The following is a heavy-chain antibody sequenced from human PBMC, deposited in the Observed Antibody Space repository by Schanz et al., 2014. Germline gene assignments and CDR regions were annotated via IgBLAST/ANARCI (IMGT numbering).Heavy chain of an antibody. CDR2: IYSSGIP. Sequence: QVQLQESGPGLVKPSETLSLTCSVSGGSINNFYWGWIRQSPGKGLEWIGYIYSSGIPTYNPSLKSRVSPPAESTKNQFSLKLTSVTAGDAAVYYCARGGSAMVRGVMTASYWFFDLGGRGTLVTVSP. CDR1: GGSINNFY. CDR3: ARGGSAMVRGVMTASYWFFDL. D-gene: IGHD3-10*01. J-gene: IGHJ2*01. V-gene: IGHV4-59*08.